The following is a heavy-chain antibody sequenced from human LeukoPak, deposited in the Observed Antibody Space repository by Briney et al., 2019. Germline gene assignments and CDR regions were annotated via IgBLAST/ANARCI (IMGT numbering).Heavy chain of an antibody. CDR1: GYTFTSYY. D-gene: IGHD3-22*01. V-gene: IGHV1-8*03. Sequence: ASVKVSCKASGYTFTSYYMHWVRQAPGQGLEWMGWMNPNSGNTGYAQKFQGRVTITRNTSISTAFMELSSLRSEDTAVYYCARGIADYYYMDVWGKGTTVTISS. CDR2: MNPNSGNT. J-gene: IGHJ6*03. CDR3: ARGIADYYYMDV.